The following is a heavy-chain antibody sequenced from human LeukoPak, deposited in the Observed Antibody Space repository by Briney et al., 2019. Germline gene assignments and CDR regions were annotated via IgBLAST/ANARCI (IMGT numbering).Heavy chain of an antibody. CDR3: ARGTGVRYCSNGVCYTSDY. Sequence: GESLKISCKGSGYSFTSYWIGWVRQMPGKGLEWMGVIYPGDSDTRYSPSLQGQVTISADKSISTAYLQWSSLKASDTAMYYCARGTGVRYCSNGVCYTSDYWGQVTLVTVSS. D-gene: IGHD2-8*01. CDR2: IYPGDSDT. V-gene: IGHV5-51*01. CDR1: GYSFTSYW. J-gene: IGHJ4*02.